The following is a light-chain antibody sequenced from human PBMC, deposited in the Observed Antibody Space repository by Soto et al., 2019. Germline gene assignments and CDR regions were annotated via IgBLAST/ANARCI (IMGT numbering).Light chain of an antibody. CDR3: QQRSNWPWT. CDR2: DAS. CDR1: QSVRNY. J-gene: IGKJ1*01. V-gene: IGKV3-11*01. Sequence: EIVLTQSPATLSLSPGERATLSCRASQSVRNYLAWYQQKPGQAPRLLIYDASNRATGIPRRFSGSGSGTDFTLTISTLEPEDFAVYYCQQRSNWPWTFGQGTKVEIK.